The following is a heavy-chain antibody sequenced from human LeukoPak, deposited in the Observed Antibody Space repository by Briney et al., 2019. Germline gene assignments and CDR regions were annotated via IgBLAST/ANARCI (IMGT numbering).Heavy chain of an antibody. CDR3: ARVEYSSSSWYFDL. V-gene: IGHV4-39*07. J-gene: IGHJ2*01. CDR1: GGSISSSSYY. Sequence: PSETLSLTCTVSGGSISSSSYYWGWIRQPPGKGLEWIGSIYHSGSTYYNPSLKSRVTMSVDTSKNQFSLRLSSVTAADTAVYYCARVEYSSSSWYFDLWGRGTLVTVSS. CDR2: IYHSGST. D-gene: IGHD6-6*01.